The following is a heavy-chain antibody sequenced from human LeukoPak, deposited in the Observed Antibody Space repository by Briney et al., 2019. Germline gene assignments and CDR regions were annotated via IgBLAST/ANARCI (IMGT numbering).Heavy chain of an antibody. CDR1: GFTFSSYE. CDR3: ARDADNYSGSGSFYH. D-gene: IGHD3-10*01. Sequence: GGSLRLSCAASGFTFSSYEMNWVRQAPGKGLEWVSYISSSGSTIYYADSVKGRFTISRDNAKNSLYLQMNGLRAEDTAVYYCARDADNYSGSGSFYHWGQGTLVTVSS. CDR2: ISSSGSTI. V-gene: IGHV3-48*03. J-gene: IGHJ4*02.